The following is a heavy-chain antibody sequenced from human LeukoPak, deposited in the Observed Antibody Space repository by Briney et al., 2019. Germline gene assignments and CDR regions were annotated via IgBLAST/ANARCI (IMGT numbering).Heavy chain of an antibody. CDR3: ARGQGGDFWSGYYTFFDY. Sequence: KSSETLSLTCAVYGGSFSGYYWSWIRQPPGKGLEWIGEINHSGSTNYNPSLKSRVTISVDTSKNQFSLKLSSVTAADTAVYYCARGQGGDFWSGYYTFFDYWGQGTLVTVSS. V-gene: IGHV4-34*01. J-gene: IGHJ4*02. D-gene: IGHD3-3*01. CDR2: INHSGST. CDR1: GGSFSGYY.